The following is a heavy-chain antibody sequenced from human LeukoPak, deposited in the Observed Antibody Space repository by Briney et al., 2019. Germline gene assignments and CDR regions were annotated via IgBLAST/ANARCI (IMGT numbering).Heavy chain of an antibody. CDR1: RGSFSTYY. V-gene: IGHV4-59*01. Sequence: SETLSLTCTVSRGSFSTYYWSWIRQPPGKGLEWIGYIYYSGSTNYNPSLQSRVTISVDTSKNQFSLKLSSVTAADTAVYYCSGDGGRRESNYWGQGTLVTVSS. J-gene: IGHJ4*02. D-gene: IGHD4-23*01. CDR2: IYYSGST. CDR3: SGDGGRRESNY.